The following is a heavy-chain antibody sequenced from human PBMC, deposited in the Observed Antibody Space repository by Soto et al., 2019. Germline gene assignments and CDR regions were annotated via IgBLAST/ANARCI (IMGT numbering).Heavy chain of an antibody. CDR2: MSYDGSN. J-gene: IGHJ3*01. CDR1: GFTFSVYA. V-gene: IGHV3-30-3*01. Sequence: QVPLVESGGGVVQPGRSLRLSCAASGFTFSVYALHWVRQAPGKGLDWLATMSYDGSNYGDSMKGRITISRDNSKNTLFLEMNSLRAEDTGVYYCVREGLQDDALDFWGQGTMVTVSS. D-gene: IGHD4-4*01. CDR3: VREGLQDDALDF.